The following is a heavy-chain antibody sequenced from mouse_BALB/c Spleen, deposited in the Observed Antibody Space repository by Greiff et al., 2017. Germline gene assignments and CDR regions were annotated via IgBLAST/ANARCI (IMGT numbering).Heavy chain of an antibody. J-gene: IGHJ2*01. CDR3: ARHPGTAFDY. CDR1: GFTFSSYG. CDR2: INSNGGST. V-gene: IGHV5-6-3*01. Sequence: EVKLMESGGGLVQPGGSLKLSCAASGFTFSSYGMSWVRQTPDKRLELVATINSNGGSTYYPDTVKGRFTISRDNAKNTLYLQMSSLKSEDTAMYYCARHPGTAFDYWGQGTTLTVSS. D-gene: IGHD4-1*01.